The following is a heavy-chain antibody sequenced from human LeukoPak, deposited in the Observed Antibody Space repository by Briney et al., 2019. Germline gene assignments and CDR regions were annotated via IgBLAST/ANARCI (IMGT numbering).Heavy chain of an antibody. D-gene: IGHD3-22*01. CDR1: GFTVSSNY. J-gene: IGHJ3*02. CDR3: ARTMTDAFDI. Sequence: GGSLRLSCAASGFTVSSNYMNWVRQAPGKGLVWVSRINSDGSSTSYADSVKGRFTISRDNAKNTLYLQMNSLRAEDTAVYYCARTMTDAFDIWGQGTMVTVSS. V-gene: IGHV3-74*01. CDR2: INSDGSST.